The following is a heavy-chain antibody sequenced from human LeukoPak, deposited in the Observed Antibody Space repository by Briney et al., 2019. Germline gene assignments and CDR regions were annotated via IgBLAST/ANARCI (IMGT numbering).Heavy chain of an antibody. Sequence: GGSLRLSCAASGFTFSSYAMSWVRQAPGKGLEWVSYISSSGSTIYYADSVKGRFTISRDNAKNSLYLQMNSLRAEDTAVYYCATDRDAVYYYDSSGYYYTGENWFDPWGQGTLVTVSS. J-gene: IGHJ5*02. CDR2: ISSSGSTI. V-gene: IGHV3-48*04. CDR1: GFTFSSYA. D-gene: IGHD3-22*01. CDR3: ATDRDAVYYYDSSGYYYTGENWFDP.